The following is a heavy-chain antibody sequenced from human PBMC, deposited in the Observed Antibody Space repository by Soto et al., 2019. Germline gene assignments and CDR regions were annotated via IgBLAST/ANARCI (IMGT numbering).Heavy chain of an antibody. V-gene: IGHV5-51*01. CDR1: GYSFSSYW. CDR3: VRNSLTGYYNYYYSMDV. D-gene: IGHD3-9*01. J-gene: IGHJ6*02. Sequence: GESLKISCKSSGYSFSSYWIARVRLMPGKGLEWMGSIYPDDSDTKYSPSFQGQVTISADKSISAAYLQWSSLKASDTAIYYCVRNSLTGYYNYYYSMDVWGQGTTVTVSS. CDR2: IYPDDSDT.